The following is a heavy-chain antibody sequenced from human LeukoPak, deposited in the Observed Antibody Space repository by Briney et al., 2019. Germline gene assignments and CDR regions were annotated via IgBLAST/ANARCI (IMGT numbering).Heavy chain of an antibody. Sequence: GASVKVSCKASGGTFSSYAISWVRQAPGQGLEWMGRIIPILGIANYAQKFQGRVTITADKSTSTAYMELSSLRSEDTAVYYCGREGYLTGYYTHDAFDIWGQGTMVTVSS. J-gene: IGHJ3*02. CDR2: IIPILGIA. CDR3: GREGYLTGYYTHDAFDI. D-gene: IGHD3-9*01. V-gene: IGHV1-69*04. CDR1: GGTFSSYA.